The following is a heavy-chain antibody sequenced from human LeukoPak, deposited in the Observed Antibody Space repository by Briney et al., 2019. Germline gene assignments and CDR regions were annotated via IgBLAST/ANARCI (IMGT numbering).Heavy chain of an antibody. CDR1: GYTLTELS. V-gene: IGHV1-24*01. D-gene: IGHD4-23*01. CDR2: FDPEDGET. Sequence: ASVKVSCKVSGYTLTELSMHWVRQAPGKGLEWMGGFDPEDGETIYAQKFQGRVTMTEDTSTDTAYMELSSLRSEDTAVYYCARDLRGVGGTTVVTPEFDYWGQGTLVTVSS. CDR3: ARDLRGVGGTTVVTPEFDY. J-gene: IGHJ4*02.